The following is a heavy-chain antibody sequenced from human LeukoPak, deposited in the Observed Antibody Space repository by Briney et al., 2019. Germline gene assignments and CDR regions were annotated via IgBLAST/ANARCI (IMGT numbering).Heavy chain of an antibody. CDR2: IYAGDSEI. J-gene: IGHJ4*02. V-gene: IGHV5-51*01. D-gene: IGHD5-12*01. Sequence: GASLQISCKGSGSPFNAYWIGWVRQMPGKGLEWMGVIYAGDSEIRYSPSFQGQVTISVDKSISTAYLQWSSLKASDTAMYYCARHSRGSNDYWGQGTLVTVSS. CDR3: ARHSRGSNDY. CDR1: GSPFNAYW.